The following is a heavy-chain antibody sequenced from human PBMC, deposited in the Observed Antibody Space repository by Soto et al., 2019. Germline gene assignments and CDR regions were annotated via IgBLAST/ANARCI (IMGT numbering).Heavy chain of an antibody. V-gene: IGHV3-66*01. CDR2: IYSGGST. CDR1: GFTVNSNY. CDR3: ARDGVGSIDY. J-gene: IGHJ4*02. Sequence: SLRLSCAASGFTVNSNYMNWVRQAPGKGLEWVSVIYSGGSTYYADSVKGRFTISRDNSKNTLYLEMNSLRAEDMAVYYCARDGVGSIDYWGQGTLVTVSS. D-gene: IGHD1-26*01.